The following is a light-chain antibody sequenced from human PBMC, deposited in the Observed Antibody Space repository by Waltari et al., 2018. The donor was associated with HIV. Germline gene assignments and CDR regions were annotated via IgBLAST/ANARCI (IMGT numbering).Light chain of an antibody. J-gene: IGKJ2*01. CDR2: GGS. CDR1: QSVTSK. Sequence: EIVMTQSPAALSVSPGDRATLSCRASQSVTSKLAWYQQKPGQAPRLLIYGGSNRATGIPDRFRGSGSGADFTLTITRLEPEDFAVYYCQQYGTSPPWYSFGQGTKLE. CDR3: QQYGTSPPWYS. V-gene: IGKV3-20*01.